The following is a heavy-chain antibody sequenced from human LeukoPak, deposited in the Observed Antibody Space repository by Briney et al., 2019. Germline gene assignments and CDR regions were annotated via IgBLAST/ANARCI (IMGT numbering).Heavy chain of an antibody. V-gene: IGHV3-30*02. CDR1: GFTFSSYG. Sequence: GGSLRLSRAASGFTFSSYGMHWVRQAPGKGLEWVAFILYDGRNQYYADSVKGRFTISRDNSKNTLYLQMNSLRAEDTAVYYCARDHTGIAVADIDYWGQGTLVTVSS. CDR2: ILYDGRNQ. CDR3: ARDHTGIAVADIDY. J-gene: IGHJ4*02. D-gene: IGHD6-19*01.